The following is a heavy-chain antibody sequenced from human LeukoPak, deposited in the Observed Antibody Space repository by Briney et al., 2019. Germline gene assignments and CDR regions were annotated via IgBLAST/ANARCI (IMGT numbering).Heavy chain of an antibody. D-gene: IGHD3-22*01. J-gene: IGHJ1*01. V-gene: IGHV4-34*01. CDR1: GGSFSGYY. CDR3: ARGPYRSYYYDSSGYYSAAEYFQH. CDR2: INHSGST. Sequence: SETLSLTCAVYGGSFSGYYWSWIRQPPGKGLEWIGEINHSGSTNYNPSLKSRVTISVDTFKNQFSLKLSSVTAADTAVYYCARGPYRSYYYDSSGYYSAAEYFQHWGQGTLVTVSS.